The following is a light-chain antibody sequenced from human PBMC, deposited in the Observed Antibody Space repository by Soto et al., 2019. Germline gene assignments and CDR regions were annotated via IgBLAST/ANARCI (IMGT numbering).Light chain of an antibody. CDR1: SSDIGGSDY. CDR3: SSYVTSDTLV. V-gene: IGLV2-14*01. Sequence: QSALTQAASVSGSPGQSITISCTGTSSDIGGSDYVSWYQKHPGKAPKVIIYEVSDRPSGVSDRFSGSKSGNTASLTISGLQAEDEADYYCSSYVTSDTLVFGGGTKLTVL. CDR2: EVS. J-gene: IGLJ3*02.